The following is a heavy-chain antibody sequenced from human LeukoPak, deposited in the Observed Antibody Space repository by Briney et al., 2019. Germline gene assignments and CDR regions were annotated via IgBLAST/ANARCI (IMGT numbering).Heavy chain of an antibody. CDR1: GFTLSDYW. J-gene: IGHJ4*02. Sequence: GGSLRLSCTASGFTLSDYWMYWGRQAPGKGLVWVSRIKSDGTGILYEDFAEGRFTISRDNAKNALYLQMTSLREEDTAVSYCVRGPTIDYWSQGTLVTVSS. CDR2: IKSDGTGI. CDR3: VRGPTIDY. D-gene: IGHD3-10*01. V-gene: IGHV3-74*03.